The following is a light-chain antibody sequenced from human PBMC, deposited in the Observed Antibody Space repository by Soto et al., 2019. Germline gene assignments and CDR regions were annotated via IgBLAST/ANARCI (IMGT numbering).Light chain of an antibody. CDR2: AAS. J-gene: IGKJ1*01. Sequence: DIQMTQSPSSLSASVGDRVTMTCRASQTISSNLNWYQQKPGKAPNLLIYAASSLQSGVPSRFSGSGSGTDFTLTINSLQPEDFAIYYCQQTYSTPRTFGQGTKVEIK. CDR1: QTISSN. CDR3: QQTYSTPRT. V-gene: IGKV1-39*01.